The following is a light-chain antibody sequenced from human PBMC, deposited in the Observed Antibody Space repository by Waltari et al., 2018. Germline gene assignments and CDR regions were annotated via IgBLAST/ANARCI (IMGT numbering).Light chain of an antibody. CDR2: YDR. CDR1: NIGTYS. CDR3: HVWHPHVDPGV. Sequence: SYVVTQPPSVSVAPGETATITCGGDNIGTYSVHWYQQKAGPAPVLVIFYDRDRPPGIPDRFSGSNSGNTATLTISRVEAGDEARYYCHVWHPHVDPGVFGTGTEVTVL. V-gene: IGLV3-21*04. J-gene: IGLJ1*01.